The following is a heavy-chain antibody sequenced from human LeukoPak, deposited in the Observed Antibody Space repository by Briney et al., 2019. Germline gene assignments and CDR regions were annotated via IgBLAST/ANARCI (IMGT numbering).Heavy chain of an antibody. CDR1: GYTFTSYG. J-gene: IGHJ3*02. V-gene: IGHV1-18*01. CDR2: ISTYDGNT. Sequence: ASVKVSCKASGYTFTSYGISWVRQAPGQGLEWMGWISTYDGNTNYAQKVQDRITMTTDTSISTAYMELRSLTSDDTAVYYCARSFYSLHAFDMWGQGTMITVSS. CDR3: ARSFYSLHAFDM. D-gene: IGHD2-15*01.